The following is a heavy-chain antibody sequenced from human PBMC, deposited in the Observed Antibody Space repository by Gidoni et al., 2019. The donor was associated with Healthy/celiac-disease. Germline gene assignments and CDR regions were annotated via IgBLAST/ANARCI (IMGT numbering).Heavy chain of an antibody. D-gene: IGHD3-10*01. CDR3: AMDYYGSGSYSFAFDI. CDR2: IYTSGST. V-gene: IGHV4-61*02. Sequence: QVQLQESGPGLVKPSQTLSLTCTVSGGSISSGSYYWSWIRQPAGKGLEWIGRIYTSGSTNYNPSLKSRVTISVDTSKNQFSLKLSSVTAADTAVYYCAMDYYGSGSYSFAFDIWGQGTMVTVSS. CDR1: GGSISSGSYY. J-gene: IGHJ3*02.